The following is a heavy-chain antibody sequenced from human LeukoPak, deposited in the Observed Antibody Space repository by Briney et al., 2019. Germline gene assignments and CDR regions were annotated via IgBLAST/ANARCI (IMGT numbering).Heavy chain of an antibody. Sequence: SETLSLTCAVYGGSFSGYYWSWIRQPPGKGLEWIGEINHSGTTNYNPSLKSRVTISVDTSKNQFSLNLRSVTAADTAVYYCARRTYSGWSVRGAFDIWGQGTLVTVSS. D-gene: IGHD6-19*01. J-gene: IGHJ3*02. CDR2: INHSGTT. CDR1: GGSFSGYY. CDR3: ARRTYSGWSVRGAFDI. V-gene: IGHV4-34*01.